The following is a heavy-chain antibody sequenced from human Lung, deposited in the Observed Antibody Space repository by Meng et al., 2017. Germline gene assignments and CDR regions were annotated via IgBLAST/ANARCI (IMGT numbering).Heavy chain of an antibody. Sequence: QLQLQQWGAGLLKPSRPLSLTCVVSGGSFIDYYWSWIRQPPGKGLEWIGEINHSGSTNYNPSLESRATISVDTSQNNLSLKLSSVTAADSAVYYCARGPTTMAHDFDYWGQGTLVTVSS. CDR1: GGSFIDYY. J-gene: IGHJ4*02. CDR2: INHSGST. CDR3: ARGPTTMAHDFDY. V-gene: IGHV4-34*01. D-gene: IGHD4-11*01.